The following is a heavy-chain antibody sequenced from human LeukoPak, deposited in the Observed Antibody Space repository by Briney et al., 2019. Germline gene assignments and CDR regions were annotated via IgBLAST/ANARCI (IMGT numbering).Heavy chain of an antibody. Sequence: RFLTLSCAASGFTFDDYAMHWVRQAPGKGLEWVSGISWNSGSIGYADSVKGRFTISRDNAKNSLYLQMNSLRAEDTALYYCAKSREYYYYYGMDVWGQGTTVTVSS. CDR3: AKSREYYYYYGMDV. V-gene: IGHV3-9*01. CDR2: ISWNSGSI. CDR1: GFTFDDYA. J-gene: IGHJ6*02. D-gene: IGHD1-26*01.